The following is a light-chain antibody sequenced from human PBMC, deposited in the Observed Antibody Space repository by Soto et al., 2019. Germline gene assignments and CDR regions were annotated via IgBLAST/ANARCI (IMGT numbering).Light chain of an antibody. Sequence: QSALTQPPSASGTPGQRVTISCYGSSSNIGGNTVNWYQQLPGAAPKLLIYSNDQRPSGVPDRFSGSKSGPSASLAISGLQSADEADYYCATWDDSLDGRVFGAGTKGTVL. CDR3: ATWDDSLDGRV. V-gene: IGLV1-44*01. CDR2: SND. CDR1: SSNIGGNT. J-gene: IGLJ1*01.